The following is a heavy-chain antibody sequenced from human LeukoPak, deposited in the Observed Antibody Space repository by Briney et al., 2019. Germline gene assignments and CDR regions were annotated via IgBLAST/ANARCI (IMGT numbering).Heavy chain of an antibody. CDR2: IKQDGSEK. V-gene: IGHV3-7*01. CDR1: GFTFSSYW. J-gene: IGHJ4*02. Sequence: GGSLRLSCAASGFTFSSYWMSWVRQAPGKGLEWVANIKQDGSEKYYVDSVKGRFTISRDNAKNSLYLQMNSLRAEDTAVYYCASWGYYYDSSGYYSFDYWGQGTLVTVSS. D-gene: IGHD3-22*01. CDR3: ASWGYYYDSSGYYSFDY.